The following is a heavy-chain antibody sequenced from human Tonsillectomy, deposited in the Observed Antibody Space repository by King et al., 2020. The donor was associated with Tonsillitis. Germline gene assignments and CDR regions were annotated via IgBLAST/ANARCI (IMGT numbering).Heavy chain of an antibody. D-gene: IGHD3-9*01. V-gene: IGHV4-34*01. CDR2: INHSGFT. Sequence: VQLQQWGAGLLKPSRTLSLTCAVSGGSFSDYFWTWIRQPPGKGLEWIGDINHSGFTDYNPSLKSRLTMSVDTSKSQFSLKLTSVTAADTAVYYCARGLRYFEWSPTGPSYFYYGSDIWSQGTTVTV. CDR1: GGSFSDYF. J-gene: IGHJ6*02. CDR3: ARGLRYFEWSPTGPSYFYYGSDI.